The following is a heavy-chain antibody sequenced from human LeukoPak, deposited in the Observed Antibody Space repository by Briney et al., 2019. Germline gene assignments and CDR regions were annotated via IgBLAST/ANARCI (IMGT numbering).Heavy chain of an antibody. CDR1: GITLSNYG. D-gene: IGHD3-22*01. CDR2: ISDSGGRT. CDR3: AKRGVVIRVILVGFHKEAYYFDS. J-gene: IGHJ4*02. Sequence: GGSLRLSCAVSGITLSNYGMSWVRQAPGKGLEWVAGISDSGGRTNYADSVKGRFTISRDNPNNTLYLQMNSLRAEDTAVYFCAKRGVVIRVILVGFHKEAYYFDSWGQGALVTVSS. V-gene: IGHV3-23*01.